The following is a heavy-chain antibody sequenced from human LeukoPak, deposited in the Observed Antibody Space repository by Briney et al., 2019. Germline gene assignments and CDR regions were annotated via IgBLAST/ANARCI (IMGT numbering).Heavy chain of an antibody. D-gene: IGHD6-13*01. CDR1: GFTFSSYS. Sequence: GGSLRLSCAASGFTFSSYSMNWVRQAPGKGLEWVSSISSSSSYIYYADSVKGRFTISRDNAKNSLYLQMNSLRAEDTAVYYRARDADSSSWSMYYYYGMDVWGQGTTVTVSS. J-gene: IGHJ6*02. V-gene: IGHV3-21*01. CDR2: ISSSSSYI. CDR3: ARDADSSSWSMYYYYGMDV.